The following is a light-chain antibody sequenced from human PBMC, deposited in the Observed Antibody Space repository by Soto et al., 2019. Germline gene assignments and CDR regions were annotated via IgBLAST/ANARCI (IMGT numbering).Light chain of an antibody. CDR3: QQYASLPRT. V-gene: IGKV3-20*01. CDR2: ATS. Sequence: EIVLTQSPGTLSLFPGEMATFSCRTSQSISATYLAWYQQKPGQAPRLLIYATSSRATGIPDRFSGSRSRTDFTLTISRLEPDDSAVYYCQQYASLPRTFGQGTKVEI. J-gene: IGKJ1*01. CDR1: QSISATY.